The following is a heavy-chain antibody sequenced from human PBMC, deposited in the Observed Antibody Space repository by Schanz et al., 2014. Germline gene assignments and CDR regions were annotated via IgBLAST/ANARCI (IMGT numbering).Heavy chain of an antibody. CDR2: ISYSGST. CDR3: ARHGGIPYYPMDV. Sequence: QVQLQESGPGLVKPSQTLSLTCTVSGASISSGGYYWDWIRLLPGKGLEWIGYISYSGSTSFNPSLKSRVTISVDTSKNQFSLRLSSVTAADTAVYYCARHGGIPYYPMDVWGQGTTVTVSS. CDR1: GASISSGGYY. J-gene: IGHJ6*02. V-gene: IGHV4-31*03. D-gene: IGHD3-16*01.